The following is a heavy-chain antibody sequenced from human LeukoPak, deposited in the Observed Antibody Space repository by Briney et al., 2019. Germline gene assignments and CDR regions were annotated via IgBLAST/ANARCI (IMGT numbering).Heavy chain of an antibody. J-gene: IGHJ3*02. V-gene: IGHV3-30-3*01. D-gene: IGHD3-22*01. CDR3: ARDPYYYDSSGYYLSLYVFDI. CDR1: GFTFSSYV. CDR2: ISHDGSNK. Sequence: GGSLRLSCAASGFTFSSYVMHWVRQAPGKGLEWVAVISHDGSNKYYAESVKGRFTMSRDNSKNTLYLQMSGLRAEETAVYYCARDPYYYDSSGYYLSLYVFDIWGQGTMVTVSS.